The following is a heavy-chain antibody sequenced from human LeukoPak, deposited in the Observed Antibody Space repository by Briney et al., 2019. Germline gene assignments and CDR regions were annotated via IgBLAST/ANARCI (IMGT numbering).Heavy chain of an antibody. CDR2: INHSGST. V-gene: IGHV4-34*01. CDR3: ARLTLYDFWSGSAEGARASDP. Sequence: KPSETLSLTCAVYGGSFSGYYWSWIRQPPGKGLEWIGEINHSGSTNYNPSLKSRVTISVDTSKNQFSLKLSSVTAADTAVYYCARLTLYDFWSGSAEGARASDPWGQGTLVTVSS. J-gene: IGHJ5*02. D-gene: IGHD3-3*01. CDR1: GGSFSGYY.